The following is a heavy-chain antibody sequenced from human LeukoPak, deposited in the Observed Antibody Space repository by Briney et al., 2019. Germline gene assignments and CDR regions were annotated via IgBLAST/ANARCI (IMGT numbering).Heavy chain of an antibody. D-gene: IGHD4-17*01. CDR2: IIPIFGTA. CDR3: AGAGGIMTTVTTEGNFNWFDP. CDR1: GGTFSSYA. V-gene: IGHV1-69*13. J-gene: IGHJ5*02. Sequence: SVKVSCKASGGTFSSYAISWVRQAPGQGLEWMGGIIPIFGTANYAQKFQGRVTITADESTSTAYMELSSLRSEDTAVYYCAGAGGIMTTVTTEGNFNWFDPWGQGTLVTVSS.